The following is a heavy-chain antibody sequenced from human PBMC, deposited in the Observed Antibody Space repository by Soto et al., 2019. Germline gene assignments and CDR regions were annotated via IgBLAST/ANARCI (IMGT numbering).Heavy chain of an antibody. CDR2: ISSSGSTI. J-gene: IGHJ6*02. Sequence: VGSLRLSCAASGFTFSSYEMNWVRQAPGRGLEWVSYISSSGSTIYYADSVKGRFTISRDNAKNSLYLQMNSLRAEDTAVYYCARYDFWSGYLPAGMDVWGQGTTVTVSS. CDR1: GFTFSSYE. CDR3: ARYDFWSGYLPAGMDV. D-gene: IGHD3-3*01. V-gene: IGHV3-48*03.